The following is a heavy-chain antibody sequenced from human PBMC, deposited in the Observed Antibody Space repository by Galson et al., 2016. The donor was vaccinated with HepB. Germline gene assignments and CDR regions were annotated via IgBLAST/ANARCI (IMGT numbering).Heavy chain of an antibody. CDR1: GFSFSDFN. CDR2: ISRDGDV. CDR3: ARQGWVLYTTFGHYNYYMDV. Sequence: SLRLSCAASGFSFSDFNMNWVRQVPGKGLEWVSSISRDGDVSYSDSLKGRFIVSRDDADNSLYLHISRLSAEDTAVYYCARQGWVLYTTFGHYNYYMDVWGNGTTVTVSS. D-gene: IGHD3-3*01. J-gene: IGHJ6*03. V-gene: IGHV3-69-1*01.